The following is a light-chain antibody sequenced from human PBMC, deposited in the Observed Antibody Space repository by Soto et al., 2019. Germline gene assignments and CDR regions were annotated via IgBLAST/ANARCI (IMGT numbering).Light chain of an antibody. CDR1: SSDVGSYNL. CDR2: EVS. V-gene: IGLV2-23*02. CDR3: CSYAGSSTLV. Sequence: QSALTQPASVSGSLGQSITISCAGTSSDVGSYNLVSWYQQHPGKAPKLMIYEVSKRPSGVSNRFSGSKSGNTASLTISGLQAEDEADYYCCSYAGSSTLVFGGGTQLT. J-gene: IGLJ3*02.